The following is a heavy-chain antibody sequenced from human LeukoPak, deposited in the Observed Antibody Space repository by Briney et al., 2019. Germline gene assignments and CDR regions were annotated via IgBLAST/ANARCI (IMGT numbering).Heavy chain of an antibody. J-gene: IGHJ4*02. Sequence: PGGSLRLSCAASGFTFSSYAMSWVRQAPEKGLEWVSAISGSGGSTYYVDSVKGRFTISRDNSKNTLYLQMNSLRAEDTAVYYCAKDMVALGYCSSTSCPGGYFDYWGQGTLVTVSS. CDR2: ISGSGGST. D-gene: IGHD2-2*01. CDR1: GFTFSSYA. V-gene: IGHV3-23*01. CDR3: AKDMVALGYCSSTSCPGGYFDY.